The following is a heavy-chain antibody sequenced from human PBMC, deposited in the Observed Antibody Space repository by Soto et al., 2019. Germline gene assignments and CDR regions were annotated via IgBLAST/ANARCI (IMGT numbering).Heavy chain of an antibody. CDR2: ISGSGGST. CDR3: AIDMNYDILTGYSL. J-gene: IGHJ4*02. V-gene: IGHV3-23*01. Sequence: GGSLRLSCAASGFTFSSYAMSWVRQAPGKGLEWVSAISGSGGSTYYADSVKGRFTISRDNSKNTLYLQMNSLRAEDTAVYYCAIDMNYDILTGYSLWGKGTLVTVSS. CDR1: GFTFSSYA. D-gene: IGHD3-9*01.